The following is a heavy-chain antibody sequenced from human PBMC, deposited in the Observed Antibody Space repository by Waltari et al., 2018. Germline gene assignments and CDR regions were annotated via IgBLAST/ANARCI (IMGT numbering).Heavy chain of an antibody. V-gene: IGHV3-23*04. CDR1: GFTFSSYA. CDR2: ISGSGGST. D-gene: IGHD5-18*01. Sequence: EVQLVESGGGLVQPGGSPRLSCAASGFTFSSYAMSWFRQAPGKGLEWVSAISGSGGSTYYADSVKGRFTISRDNSKNTLYLQMNSLRAEDTAVYYCAKVDTAMGDAFDIWGQGTMVTVSS. J-gene: IGHJ3*02. CDR3: AKVDTAMGDAFDI.